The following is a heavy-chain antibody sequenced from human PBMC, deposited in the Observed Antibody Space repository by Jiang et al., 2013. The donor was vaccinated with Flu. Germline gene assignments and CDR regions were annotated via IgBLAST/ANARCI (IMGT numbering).Heavy chain of an antibody. J-gene: IGHJ2*01. CDR3: ARAPTTYYYDSSGNYWYFDL. V-gene: IGHV7-4-1*02. Sequence: FTSYAMNWVRQAPGQGLEWMGWINTNTGNPTYAQGFTGRFVFSLDTSVSTAYLQISSLKAEDTAVYYCARAPTTYYYDSSGNYWYFDLWGRGTLVTVSS. D-gene: IGHD3-22*01. CDR1: FTSYA. CDR2: INTNTGNP.